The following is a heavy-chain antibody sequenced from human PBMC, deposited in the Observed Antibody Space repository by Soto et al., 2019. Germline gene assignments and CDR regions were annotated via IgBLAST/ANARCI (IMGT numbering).Heavy chain of an antibody. CDR1: GYSFTSYW. J-gene: IGHJ6*02. CDR2: IDPSDSYT. Sequence: GESLKISCKGSGYSFTSYWISWVRQMPGKGLEWMGRIDPSDSYTNYSPSFQGHVTISADRSISTAYLQWSSLKASDTAMYYCARQGELLNGMDVWGQGTTVTVSS. V-gene: IGHV5-10-1*01. CDR3: ARQGELLNGMDV. D-gene: IGHD1-26*01.